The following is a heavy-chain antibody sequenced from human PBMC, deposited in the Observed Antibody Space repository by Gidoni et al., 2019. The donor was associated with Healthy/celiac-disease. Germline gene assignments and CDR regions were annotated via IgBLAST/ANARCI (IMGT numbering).Heavy chain of an antibody. CDR2: IWYDGSNK. J-gene: IGHJ4*02. Sequence: QVQLVESGGGVVQPGRSLRLSCAASGFTFSSYGMHWVRQAPGKGLEWVAVIWYDGSNKYYADSVKGRFTISRDNSKNTLYLQMNSLRAEDTAVYYCARDYYGPQTYFDYWGQGTLVTVSS. CDR1: GFTFSSYG. D-gene: IGHD3-22*01. CDR3: ARDYYGPQTYFDY. V-gene: IGHV3-33*01.